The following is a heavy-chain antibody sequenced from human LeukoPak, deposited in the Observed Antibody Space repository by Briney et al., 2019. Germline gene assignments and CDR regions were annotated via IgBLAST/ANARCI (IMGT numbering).Heavy chain of an antibody. J-gene: IGHJ4*02. V-gene: IGHV4-39*01. CDR1: GGSISSSSYY. CDR3: ARQEIGYCDSSGRLDY. Sequence: SETLSLTCTVSGGSISSSSYYWGWIRQPPGKGLEWIGSIYYSGSTYYNPSLKSRVTISVDTSKNQFSLKLSSATAADTAVYYCARQEIGYCDSSGRLDYWGQGTLVTVSS. D-gene: IGHD3-22*01. CDR2: IYYSGST.